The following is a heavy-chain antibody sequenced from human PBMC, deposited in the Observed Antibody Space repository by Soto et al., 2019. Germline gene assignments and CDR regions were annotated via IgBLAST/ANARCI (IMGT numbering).Heavy chain of an antibody. Sequence: LSLTCAASGLSFGIYGMNWVRQAPGKGLEWVSVISGSGTNTYYADSVKGRFTISRDTSKNTLYLQMNSLRAEDTGIYYCARSGRGISAWFDPWGRGTLVTVSS. V-gene: IGHV3-23*01. D-gene: IGHD2-15*01. CDR2: ISGSGTNT. CDR1: GLSFGIYG. CDR3: ARSGRGISAWFDP. J-gene: IGHJ5*02.